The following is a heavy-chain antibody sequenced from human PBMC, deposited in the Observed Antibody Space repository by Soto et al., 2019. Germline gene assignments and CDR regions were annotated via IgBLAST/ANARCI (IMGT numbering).Heavy chain of an antibody. D-gene: IGHD3-10*01. CDR1: GYTLTELS. CDR3: ATSVAVLLWFGRGGMDV. V-gene: IGHV1-24*01. Sequence: ASVKVSWKVSGYTLTELSMHWVRQAPGKGLEWMGGFDPEDGETIYAQKFQGRVTMTEDTSTDTAYMELSSLRSEDTAVYYCATSVAVLLWFGRGGMDVWGKGTTVTVSS. J-gene: IGHJ6*03. CDR2: FDPEDGET.